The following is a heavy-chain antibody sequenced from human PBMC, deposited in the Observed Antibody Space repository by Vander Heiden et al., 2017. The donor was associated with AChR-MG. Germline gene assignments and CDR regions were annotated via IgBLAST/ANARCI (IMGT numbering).Heavy chain of an antibody. CDR2: IIQDGSEK. CDR3: ASGLGGVDY. J-gene: IGHJ4*02. CDR1: GFRFSIYW. Sequence: EVQLVEPGGGLVQPGGSLRLSCAASGFRFSIYWMTWVRQGPGKGLEWVANIIQDGSEKYYVDSVKGRFSISRDNARDSLYLQMNSLRAEDTAVYYCASGLGGVDYWGRGTLVTVSS. V-gene: IGHV3-7*01. D-gene: IGHD3-16*01.